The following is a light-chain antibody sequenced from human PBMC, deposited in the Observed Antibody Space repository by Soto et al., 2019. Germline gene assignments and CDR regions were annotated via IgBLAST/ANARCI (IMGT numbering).Light chain of an antibody. CDR3: QQYGSSPRT. CDR2: GAS. J-gene: IGKJ1*01. Sequence: EIVLTQSPGTLSLSPGERATLPCRASQSVSNNYLAWYQQKPGQAPRLLIYGASGRATGIPDRFSGSGSGPDFSLTIRRLEPEDFVVYYCQQYGSSPRTFGQGTKVEIK. CDR1: QSVSNNY. V-gene: IGKV3-20*01.